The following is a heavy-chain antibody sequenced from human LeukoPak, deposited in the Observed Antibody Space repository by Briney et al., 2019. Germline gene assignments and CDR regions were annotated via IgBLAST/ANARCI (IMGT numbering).Heavy chain of an antibody. J-gene: IGHJ4*02. CDR3: ARTRTGWLYKLY. D-gene: IGHD2-8*02. Sequence: GGSLRLSCAASGFTFSSYGMHWVRQAPGKGLEWVANINENGNAKNYLDSVKGRFTISRDNAENSLFLQMNNLRVEDTAIYYCARTRTGWLYKLYWGQGALVTVS. V-gene: IGHV3-7*03. CDR2: INENGNAK. CDR1: GFTFSSYG.